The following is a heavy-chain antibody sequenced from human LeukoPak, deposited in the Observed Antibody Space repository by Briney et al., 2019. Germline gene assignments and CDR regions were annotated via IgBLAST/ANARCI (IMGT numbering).Heavy chain of an antibody. J-gene: IGHJ4*02. D-gene: IGHD3-10*01. V-gene: IGHV3-30*18. CDR3: AKAYYGSGSYYTSHFDH. CDR1: GFTFSSYD. CDR2: ISYDGSNK. Sequence: GGSLRLSCAASGFTFSSYDMHWVRQAPGKGLEWVAVISYDGSNKYYADSVKGRFTISRDNSKNTPYLQMNSLRADDTAVYYCAKAYYGSGSYYTSHFDHWGQGTLVAVSS.